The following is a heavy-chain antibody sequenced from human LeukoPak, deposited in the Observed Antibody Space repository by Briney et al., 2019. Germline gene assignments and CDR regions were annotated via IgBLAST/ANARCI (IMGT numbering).Heavy chain of an antibody. CDR3: ARASTYSSSSVGGTHYYYYYMDV. J-gene: IGHJ6*03. CDR2: IYYSGST. V-gene: IGHV4-59*12. D-gene: IGHD6-6*01. Sequence: PSETLSLTCTVSGGSISSYYWSWIRQPPGKGLEWIGYIYYSGSTNYNPSLKSRVTISVDTSKNQFSLKLSSVTAADTAVYYCARASTYSSSSVGGTHYYYYYMDVWGKGTTVTVSS. CDR1: GGSISSYY.